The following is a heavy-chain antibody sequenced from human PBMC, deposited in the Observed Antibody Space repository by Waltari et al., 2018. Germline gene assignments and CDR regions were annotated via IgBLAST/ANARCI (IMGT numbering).Heavy chain of an antibody. D-gene: IGHD2-8*02. V-gene: IGHV3-23*01. CDR3: AKKVTFDPTGGFDI. CDR2: ISASGGIR. Sequence: DVQWLESGGGLAQPGGSLRRSCGASGFTSRRYTLAWFRPAPGKGLEWVSVISASGGIRYYTGSVRGRFTISRDNSKNTLYLEMSSLTVEDTALYYCAKKVTFDPTGGFDIWGQGTRVTVSS. J-gene: IGHJ3*02. CDR1: GFTSRRYT.